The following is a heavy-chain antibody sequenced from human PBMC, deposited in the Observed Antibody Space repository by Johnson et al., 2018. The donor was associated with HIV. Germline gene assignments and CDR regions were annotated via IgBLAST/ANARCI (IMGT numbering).Heavy chain of an antibody. CDR2: IRSKTNGGTT. CDR3: TRGRGGSDDAFDI. CDR1: GFTFNSYP. V-gene: IGHV3-49*04. D-gene: IGHD3-16*01. Sequence: VQLVESGGGVVQPGRSLRLSCAASGFTFNSYPMHWVRQAPGKGLEWVNLIRSKTNGGTTEDAASVKGRFSISRDDSKSIAYLKMNSLKTEETAVYYCTRGRGGSDDAFDIWGQGTMVTVSS. J-gene: IGHJ3*02.